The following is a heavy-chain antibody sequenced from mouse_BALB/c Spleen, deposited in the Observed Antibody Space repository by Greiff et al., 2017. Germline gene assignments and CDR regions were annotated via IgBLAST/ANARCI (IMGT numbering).Heavy chain of an antibody. V-gene: IGHV14-3*02. Sequence: EVQLQQSGAELVKPGASVKLSCTASGFNIKDTYMHWVKQRPEQGLEWIGRIDPANGNTKYDPKFQGKATITADTSSNTAYLQLSSLTSEDTAVYYCAREGNLYYYAMDYWGQGTSVTVSS. CDR2: IDPANGNT. J-gene: IGHJ4*01. D-gene: IGHD2-1*01. CDR1: GFNIKDTY. CDR3: AREGNLYYYAMDY.